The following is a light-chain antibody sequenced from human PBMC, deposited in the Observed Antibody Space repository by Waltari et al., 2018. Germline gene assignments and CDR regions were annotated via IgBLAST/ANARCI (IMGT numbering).Light chain of an antibody. J-gene: IGLJ2*01. Sequence: QSALTQPASVSGSPGQSVTIFCAGTSNDVGGYNSVPWYQEHPGQAPRVIIYDFSDRPSGVSDRFSGSESGNTASLTISGLQAEDEADYYCSSQSSNDVVLFGGGTKLTVL. CDR2: DFS. CDR3: SSQSSNDVVL. CDR1: SNDVGGYNS. V-gene: IGLV2-14*01.